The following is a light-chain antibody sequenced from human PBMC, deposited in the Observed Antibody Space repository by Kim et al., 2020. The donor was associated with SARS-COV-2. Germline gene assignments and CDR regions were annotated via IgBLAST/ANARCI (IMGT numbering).Light chain of an antibody. CDR3: NSRDSSGNQWV. J-gene: IGLJ3*02. CDR1: SLRSYY. CDR2: GKN. Sequence: SSELTQDPAVSVALGQTVRITCQGDSLRSYYASWYQQKPGQAPVLVIYGKNNRPSGIPDRFSGSYSGNTASLTITGAQAVDEADYYCNSRDSSGNQWVFG. V-gene: IGLV3-19*01.